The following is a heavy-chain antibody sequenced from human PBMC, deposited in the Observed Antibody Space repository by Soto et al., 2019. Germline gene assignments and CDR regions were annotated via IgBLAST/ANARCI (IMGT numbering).Heavy chain of an antibody. V-gene: IGHV6-1*01. CDR2: TYYRSKWYN. J-gene: IGHJ6*02. CDR1: GDSVSSNSAA. Sequence: LSLTCAISGDSVSSNSAAWNWIRQSPSRGLEWLGRTYYRSKWYNDYAVSVKSRITINPDTSKNQFSLQLNSVTPEDTAVYYCARGEIAARGYYYYGMDVWGQGTTVTVSS. D-gene: IGHD6-6*01. CDR3: ARGEIAARGYYYYGMDV.